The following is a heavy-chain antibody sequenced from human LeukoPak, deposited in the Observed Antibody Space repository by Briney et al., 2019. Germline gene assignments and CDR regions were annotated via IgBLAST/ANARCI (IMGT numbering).Heavy chain of an antibody. CDR1: GFTFSSSA. V-gene: IGHV3-23*01. J-gene: IGHJ6*03. CDR3: ARDLYGDQKYFYYMDV. D-gene: IGHD4-17*01. CDR2: ISGGGGST. Sequence: PGGSLRLSCAASGFTFSSSAMSWVRQAPGKGLEWLSTISGGGGSTYYADSVKGRFTISRDNSKNTLYLQMNSLRVEDTAVYYCARDLYGDQKYFYYMDVWGRGTTVTVSS.